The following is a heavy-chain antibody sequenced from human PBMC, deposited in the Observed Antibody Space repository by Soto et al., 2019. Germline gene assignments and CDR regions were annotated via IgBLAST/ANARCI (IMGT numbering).Heavy chain of an antibody. Sequence: ASVKVSCKASGYTFTSYGISWVRQAPGQGLEWMGWISAYNGNTNYAQKLQGRVTMTTDTSTSTAYMELRSLRSDDTAVYYCARDLKEVQLGATWPHDYWGQGTLVTVSS. CDR3: ARDLKEVQLGATWPHDY. J-gene: IGHJ4*02. V-gene: IGHV1-18*01. D-gene: IGHD6-13*01. CDR2: ISAYNGNT. CDR1: GYTFTSYG.